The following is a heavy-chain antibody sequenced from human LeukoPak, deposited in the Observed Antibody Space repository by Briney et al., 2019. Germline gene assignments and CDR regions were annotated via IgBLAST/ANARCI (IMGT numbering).Heavy chain of an antibody. CDR3: ARDLHVVPYEHVYFDY. J-gene: IGHJ4*02. Sequence: ASVKVSCKASGYTFTGYYMHWVRQAPGQGLEWMGWINPNSGGTNYAQKFQGRVTMTRDTSISTAYMELSRLRSDDTAVYYCARDLHVVPYEHVYFDYWGQGTLVTVSS. CDR2: INPNSGGT. D-gene: IGHD2-2*01. V-gene: IGHV1-2*02. CDR1: GYTFTGYY.